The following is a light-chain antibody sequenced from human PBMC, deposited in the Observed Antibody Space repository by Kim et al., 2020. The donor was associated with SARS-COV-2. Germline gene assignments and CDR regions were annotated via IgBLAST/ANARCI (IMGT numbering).Light chain of an antibody. CDR3: QQYDRSPRT. Sequence: PGERATRSCRASQSVTSSYLAWYQMKPGQAPSLLIYDASIRATGISDRFSGSGSGTDFTLTISRLEPEDFAVYYCQQYDRSPRTFGHGTKVDIK. V-gene: IGKV3-20*01. J-gene: IGKJ1*01. CDR2: DAS. CDR1: QSVTSSY.